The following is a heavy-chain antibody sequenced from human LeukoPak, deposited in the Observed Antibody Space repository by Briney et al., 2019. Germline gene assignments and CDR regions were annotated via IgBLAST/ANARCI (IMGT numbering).Heavy chain of an antibody. CDR2: IYTSGST. D-gene: IGHD6-13*01. CDR3: ARWTAAGSDLNWFDP. V-gene: IGHV4-61*02. J-gene: IGHJ5*02. Sequence: SETLSLTCTVSGASINSGSYYWSWIRQPAGKGLEWIGRIYTSGSTDYNPSLKSRVTISIDTSKNQFSLKLSSVTAADTAVYYCARWTAAGSDLNWFDPWGQGTLVTVSS. CDR1: GASINSGSYY.